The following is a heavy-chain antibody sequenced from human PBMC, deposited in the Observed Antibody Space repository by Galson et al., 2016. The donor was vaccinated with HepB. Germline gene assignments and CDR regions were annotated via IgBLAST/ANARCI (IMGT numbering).Heavy chain of an antibody. J-gene: IGHJ3*02. CDR2: IYYRGAT. V-gene: IGHV4-59*11. CDR1: GVSISSHY. D-gene: IGHD3-10*01. CDR3: ASLFYAPGSDRDAFDI. Sequence: ETLSLTCTVSGVSISSHYWSWIRQPPGKGLEWIGYIYYRGATDYNPSLKSRVTISVDTSRNQFSLKLRSVTAADTAVSFCASLFYAPGSDRDAFDIWGQGTMVTVSS.